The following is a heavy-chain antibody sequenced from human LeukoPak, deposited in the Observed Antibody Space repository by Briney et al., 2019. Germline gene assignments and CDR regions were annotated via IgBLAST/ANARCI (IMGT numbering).Heavy chain of an antibody. J-gene: IGHJ6*03. CDR1: GYSISSGYY. Sequence: SETLSLTCAVSGYSISSGYYWGWIRQPPGKGLEWIGSIYHSGSTYYNPSLKSRVTISVDTSKNQFSLKLSSVTAADTAVYYCAREDIGAGSGLWGYYYMDVWGKGTTVTVSS. CDR3: AREDIGAGSGLWGYYYMDV. CDR2: IYHSGST. D-gene: IGHD3-16*01. V-gene: IGHV4-38-2*02.